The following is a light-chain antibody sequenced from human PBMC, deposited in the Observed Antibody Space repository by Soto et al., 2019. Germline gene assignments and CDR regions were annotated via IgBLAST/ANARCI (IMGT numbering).Light chain of an antibody. CDR1: QGIRND. Sequence: IQMTQSPSSLSASVGDGVTITCRASQGIRNDLGWYQQKPGKAPKLLIYSASTRATGIPARFSGSGSGTEFTLTISSLQSEDFAVYYCQQYNNWPPITFGQGTRLEIK. V-gene: IGKV1-17*01. CDR3: QQYNNWPPIT. CDR2: SAS. J-gene: IGKJ5*01.